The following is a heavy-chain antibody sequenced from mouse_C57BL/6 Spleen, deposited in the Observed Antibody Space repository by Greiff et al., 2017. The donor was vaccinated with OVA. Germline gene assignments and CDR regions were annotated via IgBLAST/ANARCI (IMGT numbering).Heavy chain of an antibody. CDR2: IYPGSGNT. J-gene: IGHJ3*01. V-gene: IGHV1-76*01. CDR3: ARTLYDYDGFAY. D-gene: IGHD2-4*01. CDR1: GYTFTDYY. Sequence: QVQLKQSGAELVRPGASVKLSCKASGYTFTDYYINWVKQRPGQGLEWIARIYPGSGNTYYNEKFKGKATLTAEKSSSTAYMQLSSLTSEDSAVYFCARTLYDYDGFAYWGQGTLVTVSA.